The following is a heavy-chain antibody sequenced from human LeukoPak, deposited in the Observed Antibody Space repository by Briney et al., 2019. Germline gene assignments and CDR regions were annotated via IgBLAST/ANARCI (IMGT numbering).Heavy chain of an antibody. CDR1: GYTFTSYA. V-gene: IGHV1-3*01. D-gene: IGHD3-9*01. CDR2: INAGNGNT. J-gene: IGHJ4*02. Sequence: ASVKVSCKAPGYTFTSYAMHWVRQAPGQRLEWMGWINAGNGNTKYSQKFQGRVTITRDTSASTAYMELSSLRSEDTAVYYCARPYYDILTGYYTYYFDYWGQGTLVTVSS. CDR3: ARPYYDILTGYYTYYFDY.